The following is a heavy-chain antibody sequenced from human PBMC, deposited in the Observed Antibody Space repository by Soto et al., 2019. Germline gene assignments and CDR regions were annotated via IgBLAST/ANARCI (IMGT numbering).Heavy chain of an antibody. CDR3: ARVDSSSPAYYYYGMDV. V-gene: IGHV1-69*01. J-gene: IGHJ6*02. D-gene: IGHD6-13*01. Sequence: QVQLVQSGAEVKKPGSSVKVSCKASGGTFSSYAISWVRQAPGQGLEWMGGIIPIFGTANYAQKFQGRVTITADESTSTAYMELISLRSEDTAVYYCARVDSSSPAYYYYGMDVWGQGTTVTVSS. CDR2: IIPIFGTA. CDR1: GGTFSSYA.